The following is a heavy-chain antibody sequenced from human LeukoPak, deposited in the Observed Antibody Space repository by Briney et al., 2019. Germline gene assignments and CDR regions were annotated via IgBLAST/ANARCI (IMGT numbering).Heavy chain of an antibody. V-gene: IGHV4-4*07. D-gene: IGHD3-22*01. CDR3: ARDQYYYDSSGYGGLYYFDY. CDR1: GGSISSYH. Sequence: SETLSLTCTVSGGSISSYHWSWIRQPAGKGLEWIGRIYTSGSTNYNPSLKSRVTMSVDTSKNQFSLKLSSVTAADTAVYYCARDQYYYDSSGYGGLYYFDYWGQGTLVTVSS. CDR2: IYTSGST. J-gene: IGHJ4*02.